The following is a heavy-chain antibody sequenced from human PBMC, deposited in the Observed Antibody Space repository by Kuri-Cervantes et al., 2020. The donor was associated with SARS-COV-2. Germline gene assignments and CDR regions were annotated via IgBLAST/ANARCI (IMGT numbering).Heavy chain of an antibody. CDR2: MNPNSGNT. V-gene: IGHV1-8*01. Sequence: ASVKVSCKGSGYTFTSYDINWARQASGQGLEWMGWMNPNSGNTGYAQKFQGRVTMTRNIAISTAYMELSSLRSEDTALYYCARVGSGSSYEFDYWGQGTRVTVSS. CDR3: ARVGSGSSYEFDY. J-gene: IGHJ4*02. CDR1: GYTFTSYD. D-gene: IGHD3-10*01.